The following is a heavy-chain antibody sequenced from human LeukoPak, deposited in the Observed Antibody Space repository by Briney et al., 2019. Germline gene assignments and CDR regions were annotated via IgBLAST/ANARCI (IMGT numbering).Heavy chain of an antibody. CDR2: ISGGGAGT. V-gene: IGHV3-23*01. CDR3: ATSHPPITIFGVVTPRYFQH. D-gene: IGHD3-3*01. CDR1: GFTFSSYA. Sequence: GGSLRLSCAASGFTFSSYAMSWVRQAPGKGLEWVSTISGGGAGTHYADSVKGRFTISRDNSKNTLYLQMNSLRAEDTAVYYCATSHPPITIFGVVTPRYFQHWGQGTLVTVSS. J-gene: IGHJ1*01.